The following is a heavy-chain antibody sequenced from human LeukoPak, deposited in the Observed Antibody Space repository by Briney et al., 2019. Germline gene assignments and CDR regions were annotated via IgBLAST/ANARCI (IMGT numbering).Heavy chain of an antibody. Sequence: GGSLRLSCAASGFTFSGYEMNWVRQAPGKGLEWISYICGRGKTIYYADSVKGRFTISRDNSKNTLFLQMNSLRAEDTAVYYCAKAYGSGYYYAYFDYWGQGTLVTVSS. CDR3: AKAYGSGYYYAYFDY. CDR1: GFTFSGYE. V-gene: IGHV3-48*03. D-gene: IGHD3-10*01. J-gene: IGHJ4*02. CDR2: ICGRGKTI.